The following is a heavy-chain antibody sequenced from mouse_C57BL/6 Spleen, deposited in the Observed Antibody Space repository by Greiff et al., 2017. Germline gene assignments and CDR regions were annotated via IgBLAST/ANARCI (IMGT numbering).Heavy chain of an antibody. J-gene: IGHJ4*01. Sequence: EVQRVESGEGLVKPGGSLKLSCAASGFTFSSYAMSWVRQTPEKRLGWVAYISSGGDYIYYADTVKGRFTISRDNARNTLYLQMSSLKSEDTAMYYCTSTMVKGAMDYWGQGTSVTVSS. CDR2: ISSGGDYI. CDR3: TSTMVKGAMDY. CDR1: GFTFSSYA. D-gene: IGHD2-2*01. V-gene: IGHV5-9-1*02.